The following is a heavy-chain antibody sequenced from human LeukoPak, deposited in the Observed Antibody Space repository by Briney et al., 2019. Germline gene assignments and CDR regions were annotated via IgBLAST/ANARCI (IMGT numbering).Heavy chain of an antibody. D-gene: IGHD5-18*01. CDR1: GFTFGDHA. V-gene: IGHV3-49*04. CDR3: NRGPIQPWFYCGMDV. Sequence: PGRSLRLSCTASGFTFGDHAMSWVRQAPGKGLEWVGSIRSKAYGGTTEYAASVKGRFTISRDDSKSIAHLQMNSLKTEDTAVYYCNRGPIQPWFYCGMDVWGQGTTVIVSS. J-gene: IGHJ6*02. CDR2: IRSKAYGGTT.